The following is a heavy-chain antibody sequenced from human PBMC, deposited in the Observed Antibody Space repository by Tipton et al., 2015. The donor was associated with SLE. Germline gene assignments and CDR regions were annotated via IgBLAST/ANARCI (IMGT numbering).Heavy chain of an antibody. V-gene: IGHV4-59*11. CDR1: GGSISSHY. D-gene: IGHD2-15*01. J-gene: IGHJ3*02. CDR3: ARDSPSGYWSGGSCYSVGAFDI. CDR2: IYYSGST. Sequence: TLSLTCTVSGGSISSHYWSWIRQPPGKGLEWIGYIYYSGSTYYNPSLKSRVTISVDTSKNQFSLKLSSVTAADTAVYYCARDSPSGYWSGGSCYSVGAFDIWGQGTMVTVSS.